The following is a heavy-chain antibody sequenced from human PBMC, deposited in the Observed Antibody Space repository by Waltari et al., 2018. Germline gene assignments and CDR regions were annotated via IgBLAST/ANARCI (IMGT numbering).Heavy chain of an antibody. J-gene: IGHJ3*01. CDR2: LREDARDL. D-gene: IGHD1-1*01. CDR3: GKVGVGLTTWYPFDV. V-gene: IGHV3-30*02. CDR1: GFTFSDYG. Sequence: QVHLVESGGGVFQPGGSLRLSCAASGFTFSDYGMHWVRRGPGKGLGWVVFLREDARDLYYIDSVQGRVTISRDNSKSPLFLQMSRLRPEDTAVYYCGKVGVGLTTWYPFDVWGQGTMVTVSS.